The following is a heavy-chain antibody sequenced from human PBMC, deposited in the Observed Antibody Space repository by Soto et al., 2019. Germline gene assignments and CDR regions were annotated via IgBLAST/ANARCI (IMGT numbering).Heavy chain of an antibody. D-gene: IGHD3-10*01. CDR1: GFTLSSYA. J-gene: IGHJ4*02. CDR3: AKDLYYYGSGANDY. V-gene: IGHV3-23*01. CDR2: ISAGGGNT. Sequence: GGSLRLSCAVSGFTLSSYAMSWVRQAPGKGLEWVSTISAGGGNTFYADSVRGRFTISRDNSKNTLSLQMNSLKAEDTAVYYCAKDLYYYGSGANDYWGRGTLVTVSS.